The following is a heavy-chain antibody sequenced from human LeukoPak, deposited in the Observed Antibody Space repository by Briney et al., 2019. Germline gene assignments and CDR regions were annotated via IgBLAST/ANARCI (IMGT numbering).Heavy chain of an antibody. V-gene: IGHV3-30*03. CDR1: GFTFSSYA. D-gene: IGHD2-2*01. CDR3: ARWVCSSTSCYYFDY. CDR2: ISYDGSNK. J-gene: IGHJ4*02. Sequence: GGSLRLSCAASGFTFSSYAMSWVRQAPGKGLEWVAVISYDGSNKYYAASVKGRFTISRDNVQNSLYLQMNSLRAEDTAVYYCARWVCSSTSCYYFDYWGQGTLVIVSS.